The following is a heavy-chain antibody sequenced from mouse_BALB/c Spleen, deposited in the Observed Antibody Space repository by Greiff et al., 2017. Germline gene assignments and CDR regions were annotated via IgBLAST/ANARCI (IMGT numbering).Heavy chain of an antibody. D-gene: IGHD4-1*01. V-gene: IGHV3-6*02. CDR3: AREGLGMDY. CDR2: ISYDGSN. CDR1: GYSITSGYY. Sequence: EVKVEESGPGLVKPSQSLSLTCSVTGYSITSGYYWNWIRQFPGNKLEWMGYISYDGSNNYNPSLKNRISITRDTSKNQFFLKLNSVTTEDTATYYCAREGLGMDYWGQGTSVTVSS. J-gene: IGHJ4*01.